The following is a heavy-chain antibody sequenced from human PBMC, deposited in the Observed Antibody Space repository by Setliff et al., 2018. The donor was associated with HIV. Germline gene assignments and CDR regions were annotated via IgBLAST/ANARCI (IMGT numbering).Heavy chain of an antibody. D-gene: IGHD2-2*01. CDR1: GESFSNYH. CDR3: ARDQRLPGVQPPYWYFDL. CDR2: ISHSGNT. Sequence: SETLSLTCAVFGESFSNYHWNWFRQPPGGGLEWIGEISHSGNTDYNSSLKSRVTISVDTSKKQFSLEMRSLTAADTAIYYCARDQRLPGVQPPYWYFDLWGRGTLVTSPQ. J-gene: IGHJ2*01. V-gene: IGHV4-34*01.